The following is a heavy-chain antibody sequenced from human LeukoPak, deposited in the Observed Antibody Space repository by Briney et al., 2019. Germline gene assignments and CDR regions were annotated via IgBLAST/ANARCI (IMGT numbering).Heavy chain of an antibody. V-gene: IGHV4-39*01. CDR1: GGSISSSSYY. CDR2: IYYSGST. J-gene: IGHJ4*02. Sequence: SETLSLTCTVSGGSISSSSYYWGWIRQPPGKGLEWIGSIYYSGSTYYNPSLKSRVTISVDTSKNQFSLKLSSVTAADTAVYYCARHYIYSSGWYFPIFDYWGQGTLVTVSS. D-gene: IGHD6-19*01. CDR3: ARHYIYSSGWYFPIFDY.